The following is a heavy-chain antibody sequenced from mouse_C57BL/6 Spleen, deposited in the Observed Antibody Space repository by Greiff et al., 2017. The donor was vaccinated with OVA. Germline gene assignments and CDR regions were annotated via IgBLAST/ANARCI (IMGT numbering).Heavy chain of an antibody. CDR1: GFSLTSYG. V-gene: IGHV2-2*01. CDR2: IWSGGST. Sequence: QVHVKQSGPGLVQPSQSLSITCTVSGFSLTSYGVHWVRQSPGKGLEWLGVIWSGGSTDYNAAFISRLSISKDNSKSQVFFKMNSLQADDTAIYYCARKEGHYYGSSYYAMDYWGQGTSVTVSS. D-gene: IGHD1-1*01. CDR3: ARKEGHYYGSSYYAMDY. J-gene: IGHJ4*01.